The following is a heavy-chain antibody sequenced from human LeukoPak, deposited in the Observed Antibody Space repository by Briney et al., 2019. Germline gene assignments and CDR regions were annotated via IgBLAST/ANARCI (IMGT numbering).Heavy chain of an antibody. Sequence: SETLSLTCAVYGGSFSGYYWSWIRQPAGKGLEWIGRIYSTGTTYYKPSLKSRVTMSVDTSHNQFFLKLNSVTAADTAVYYCAREARSGYEGFWSDPWGQGTVVTVSS. CDR1: GGSFSGYY. CDR3: AREARSGYEGFWSDP. V-gene: IGHV4-4*07. CDR2: IYSTGTT. J-gene: IGHJ5*02. D-gene: IGHD5-12*01.